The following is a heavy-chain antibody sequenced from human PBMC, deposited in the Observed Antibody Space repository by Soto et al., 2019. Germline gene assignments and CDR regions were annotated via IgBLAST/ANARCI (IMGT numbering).Heavy chain of an antibody. CDR2: ISPYDGYT. V-gene: IGHV1-18*01. D-gene: IGHD3-22*01. CDR1: GYTFASYG. Sequence: QVQLVQSGAEVKKPGASVKVSYKASGYTFASYGINWVRQAPGQGLEWLGWISPYDGYTHYAQILQGRVSMTTDTSTKTAYMELRSLRSDDTAMYYCARGGYYDSSGARNYYFYGMNVWGQGTTVTVSS. J-gene: IGHJ6*02. CDR3: ARGGYYDSSGARNYYFYGMNV.